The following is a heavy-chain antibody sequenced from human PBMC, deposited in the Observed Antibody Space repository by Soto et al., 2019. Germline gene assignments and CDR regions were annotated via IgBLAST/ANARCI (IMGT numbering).Heavy chain of an antibody. CDR2: ISAYNGNT. CDR1: GYTFTNYA. Sequence: QVQLVQSGAEVKKPGASVKVSCKASGYTFTNYAFSWVRQAPGQGLEWMGWISAYNGNTNYPQKLQGRVTMTTDTSTRTADMGLRSLRSDDTAVYYCARDLAAAGPFDCWGQGTLVTVSS. CDR3: ARDLAAAGPFDC. D-gene: IGHD6-13*01. J-gene: IGHJ4*02. V-gene: IGHV1-18*01.